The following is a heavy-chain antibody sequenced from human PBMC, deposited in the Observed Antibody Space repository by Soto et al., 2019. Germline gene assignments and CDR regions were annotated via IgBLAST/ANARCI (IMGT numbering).Heavy chain of an antibody. V-gene: IGHV3-53*01. CDR3: ARPSGYSSGWYWSDAFDI. CDR1: GFTVSSNY. J-gene: IGHJ3*02. CDR2: IYSGGST. Sequence: PGGSLRLSCAASGFTVSSNYMSWVRQAHGKGLEWVSVIYSGGSTYYADSVKGRFTISRDNSKNTLYLQMNSLRAEDTAVYYCARPSGYSSGWYWSDAFDIWGQGTMVTVS. D-gene: IGHD6-19*01.